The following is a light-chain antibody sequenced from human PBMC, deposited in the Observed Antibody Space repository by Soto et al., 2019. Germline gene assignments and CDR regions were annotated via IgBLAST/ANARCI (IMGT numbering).Light chain of an antibody. CDR2: EVS. CDR1: SSDVGAYNY. CDR3: CSFTSITTYV. J-gene: IGLJ1*01. Sequence: QSVLTQPASVSGSLGQSITISCTGTSSDVGAYNYVSWYQQQPGKAPKLMISEVSNRPSGVSNRFSGSKSGNTASLIISGLQAEDKADYYCCSFTSITTYVFGTGTKVTVL. V-gene: IGLV2-14*01.